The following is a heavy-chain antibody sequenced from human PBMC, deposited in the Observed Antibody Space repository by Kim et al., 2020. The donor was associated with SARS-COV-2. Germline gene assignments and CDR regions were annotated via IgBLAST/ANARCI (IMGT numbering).Heavy chain of an antibody. CDR1: GYTFTSYA. V-gene: IGHV1-3*01. CDR2: INAVNGNT. J-gene: IGHJ4*02. D-gene: IGHD3-22*01. Sequence: ASVKVSCKASGYTFTSYAMHWVRQAPGQRLEWMGWINAVNGNTKYSQKFQGRVTITRDTSASTAYMELSSLRSEDTAVYYCARDPFDSSGYYYQFGYWGQGTLVTVSS. CDR3: ARDPFDSSGYYYQFGY.